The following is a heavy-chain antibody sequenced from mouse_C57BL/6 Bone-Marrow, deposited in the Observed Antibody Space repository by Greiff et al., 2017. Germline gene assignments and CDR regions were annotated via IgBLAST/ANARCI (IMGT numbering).Heavy chain of an antibody. CDR2: IYPGSGST. V-gene: IGHV1-55*01. J-gene: IGHJ1*03. D-gene: IGHD2-5*01. CDR3: ARPYYSNYWYFDV. Sequence: QVQLQQPGAELVKPGASVTMSCKASGYTFTSYWITWVKQRPGQGLEWIGDIYPGSGSTNYNEKFKIKATLTVDTSSSTAYMQLSSLTSEDSAVYYCARPYYSNYWYFDVWGTGTTVTVAS. CDR1: GYTFTSYW.